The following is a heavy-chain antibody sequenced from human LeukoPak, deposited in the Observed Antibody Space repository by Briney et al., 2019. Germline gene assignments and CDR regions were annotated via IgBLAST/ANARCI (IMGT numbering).Heavy chain of an antibody. CDR1: GYTFTSYG. CDR3: ARVFLGVYYDSSGYYSPFFDY. J-gene: IGHJ4*02. Sequence: ASVKVSCKASGYTFTSYGISWVRQAPGQGLEWMGWISAYNGNTNYAQKLQGRVTMTTDTSTSTAYMELRSLRSDDTAVYYCARVFLGVYYDSSGYYSPFFDYWGQGTLVTVSS. V-gene: IGHV1-18*01. D-gene: IGHD3-22*01. CDR2: ISAYNGNT.